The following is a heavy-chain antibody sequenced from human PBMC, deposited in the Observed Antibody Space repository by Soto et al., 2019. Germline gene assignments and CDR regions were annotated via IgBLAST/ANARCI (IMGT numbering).Heavy chain of an antibody. V-gene: IGHV4-39*01. Sequence: SETLSLTCTVSGGSISSSSYYWGWTRQPPGKGLEWIGSIYYSGSTYYNPSLKSRVTISVDTSKNQFSLKLSSVTAADTAVYYCARGGENIVVVPAARNAFDIWGQGTMVTVSS. CDR3: ARGGENIVVVPAARNAFDI. D-gene: IGHD2-2*01. CDR1: GGSISSSSYY. CDR2: IYYSGST. J-gene: IGHJ3*02.